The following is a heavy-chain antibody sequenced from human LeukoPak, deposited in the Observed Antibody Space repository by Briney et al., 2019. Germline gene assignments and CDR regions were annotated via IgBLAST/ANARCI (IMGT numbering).Heavy chain of an antibody. Sequence: ASVKVSCKASGYTFTSSYINWVRQATGQGLEWMGWMNPNSGNIGYAQKFQGRVTITRNTSISTAYMELSSLRSEDTAVYYCARGASRSFDYWGQGTLVTVTS. J-gene: IGHJ4*02. CDR3: ARGASRSFDY. CDR2: MNPNSGNI. V-gene: IGHV1-8*03. CDR1: GYTFTSSY.